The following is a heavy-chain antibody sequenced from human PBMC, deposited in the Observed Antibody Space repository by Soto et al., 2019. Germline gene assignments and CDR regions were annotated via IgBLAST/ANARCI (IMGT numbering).Heavy chain of an antibody. D-gene: IGHD6-13*01. CDR3: ARDQGVAAAGITWFDP. Sequence: TLSLTCTVSGASMNSYHWSWIRQPAGKGLEWIGHIHSSGSTNYNPSLKSRVTMSVDTSKNQFSLRLMSLTAADTAVYYCARDQGVAAAGITWFDPWGQGSLVTVSS. J-gene: IGHJ5*02. CDR1: GASMNSYH. V-gene: IGHV4-4*07. CDR2: IHSSGST.